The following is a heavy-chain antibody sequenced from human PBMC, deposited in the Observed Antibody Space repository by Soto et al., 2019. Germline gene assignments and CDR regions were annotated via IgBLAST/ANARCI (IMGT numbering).Heavy chain of an antibody. CDR1: GGTFSSYA. V-gene: IGHV1-69*01. D-gene: IGHD2-21*02. Sequence: QVQLVQSGAEVKKPGSSVKVSCKASGGTFSSYAISWVRQAPGQGLEWMGGIITIFGTANYAQKFQGRVTITADESTSTDYMELSSLRSEDTAVYYCARSTPRGYCGGDCYFDYWGQGTLVTVSS. CDR2: IITIFGTA. CDR3: ARSTPRGYCGGDCYFDY. J-gene: IGHJ4*02.